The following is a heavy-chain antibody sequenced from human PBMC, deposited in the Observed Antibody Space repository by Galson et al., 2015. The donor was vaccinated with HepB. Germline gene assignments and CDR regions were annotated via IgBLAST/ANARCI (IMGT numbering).Heavy chain of an antibody. V-gene: IGHV1-69*13. Sequence: SVKVSCKASGGSFSVYAISWVRQAPGQGLEWMGGIIPVYGTPIYAQRFQGRVTITADESMSTAYMELSSLRSEDTAVYYCASGSDYAGNSYYFFYMDVWGKGTTVTVSS. CDR2: IIPVYGTP. CDR1: GGSFSVYA. CDR3: ASGSDYAGNSYYFFYMDV. D-gene: IGHD4-23*01. J-gene: IGHJ6*03.